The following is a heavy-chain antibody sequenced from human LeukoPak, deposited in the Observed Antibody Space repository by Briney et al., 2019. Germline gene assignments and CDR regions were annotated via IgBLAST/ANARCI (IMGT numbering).Heavy chain of an antibody. J-gene: IGHJ6*02. V-gene: IGHV4-59*01. Sequence: SETLSLTCTVSGGSISSYYWSWIRQPPGKGLEWIGYIYYSGSTNYNPSLKSRVTISVDTSKNQFSLKLSSVTAADTAVYYCARVSHYDFWSGSPYGMDVWGQGTTVTVSS. D-gene: IGHD3-3*01. CDR2: IYYSGST. CDR3: ARVSHYDFWSGSPYGMDV. CDR1: GGSISSYY.